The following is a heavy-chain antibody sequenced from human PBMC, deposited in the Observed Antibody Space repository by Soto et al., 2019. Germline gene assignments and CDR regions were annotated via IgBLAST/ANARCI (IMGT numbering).Heavy chain of an antibody. CDR2: IYYSGST. D-gene: IGHD1-1*01. Sequence: SETLSLTCTVSGGSISSGGYYWSWIRQHPGKGLEWIGYIYYSGSTYYNPSPKSRVTISVDTSKNQFSLKLSSVTAADTAVYYCARKTGTKTPFDYWGQGTLVTVSS. V-gene: IGHV4-31*03. CDR3: ARKTGTKTPFDY. J-gene: IGHJ4*02. CDR1: GGSISSGGYY.